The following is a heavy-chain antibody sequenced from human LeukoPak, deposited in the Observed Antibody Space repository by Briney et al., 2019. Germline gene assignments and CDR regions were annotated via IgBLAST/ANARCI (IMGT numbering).Heavy chain of an antibody. J-gene: IGHJ3*02. D-gene: IGHD4-17*01. CDR3: ARDTVNYHDAFDI. CDR1: GGSIKSNNW. Sequence: SETLSLTCAVSGGSIKSNNWWSWVRQPPGKGLEWIGEIYHSGSTNYNPSLESRVTVSVDKSKNQFSLDLSSVTAADTAVYYCARDTVNYHDAFDIWGQGTMVTVSS. CDR2: IYHSGST. V-gene: IGHV4-4*02.